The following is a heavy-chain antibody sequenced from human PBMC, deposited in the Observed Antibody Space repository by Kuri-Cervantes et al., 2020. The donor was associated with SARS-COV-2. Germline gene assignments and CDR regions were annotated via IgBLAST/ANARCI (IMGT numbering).Heavy chain of an antibody. Sequence: SQTLSLTCAVSGYSISSGYYWGWIRQPPGKGLEWIGSIYHSGSTYYNPSLKSRVTISVDTSKNQFSLKLSSVTAADTAVYYCARGKIVVVPAAILYYYYYYMDVWGKGTTVTVSS. D-gene: IGHD2-2*01. CDR3: ARGKIVVVPAAILYYYYYYMDV. J-gene: IGHJ6*03. CDR2: IYHSGST. V-gene: IGHV4-38-2*01. CDR1: GYSISSGYY.